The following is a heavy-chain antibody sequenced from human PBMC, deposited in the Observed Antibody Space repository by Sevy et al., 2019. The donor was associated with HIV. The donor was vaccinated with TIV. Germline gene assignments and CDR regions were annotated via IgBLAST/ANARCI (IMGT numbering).Heavy chain of an antibody. CDR1: GGSISSYY. Sequence: SETLSLTCTVSGGSISSYYWSWIRRPAGKGLEWIGRIYTSGSTNDNPSLKSRVTMSVDTSKNQFSLKLSSVTAADTAVYYSARAYYDSSGYYPSWGQGTLVTVSS. CDR2: IYTSGST. V-gene: IGHV4-4*07. D-gene: IGHD3-22*01. CDR3: ARAYYDSSGYYPS. J-gene: IGHJ4*02.